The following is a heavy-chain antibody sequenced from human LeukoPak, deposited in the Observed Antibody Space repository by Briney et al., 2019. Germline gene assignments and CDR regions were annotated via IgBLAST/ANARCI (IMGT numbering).Heavy chain of an antibody. CDR2: IYYSGTA. V-gene: IGHV4-30-4*01. D-gene: IGHD6-13*01. CDR3: ARGDSSSWSFKI. CDR1: GGSLSSSDHY. J-gene: IGHJ4*02. Sequence: SGTLSLTCTVSGGSLSSSDHYWSWIRQPPGKGLEWIAYIYYSGTAYYNPSLKSRVSISVDTSKNQFSLKLSSVTAADTAVYYCARGDSSSWSFKIWGQGTLVSVSS.